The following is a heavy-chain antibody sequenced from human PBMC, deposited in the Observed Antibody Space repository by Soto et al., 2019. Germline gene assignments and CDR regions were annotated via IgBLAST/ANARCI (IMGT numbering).Heavy chain of an antibody. CDR1: GFTFSDYS. J-gene: IGHJ5*02. D-gene: IGHD3-16*01. CDR3: ARGSICFLEGGWFDP. CDR2: ISSTGNTI. Sequence: QVQLVESGGGLVKPGGSLRLSCAASGFTFSDYSMNWIRQVPGKGLEWVSYISSTGNTIYYADSVKGRFTISRDTANNSLYLQLNSLSAEDTAVYDCARGSICFLEGGWFDPWGQGTLVTVSS. V-gene: IGHV3-11*01.